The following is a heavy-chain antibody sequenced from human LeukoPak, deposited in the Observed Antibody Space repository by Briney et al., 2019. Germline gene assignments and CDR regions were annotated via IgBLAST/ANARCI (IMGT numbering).Heavy chain of an antibody. CDR3: AKGKSYDFWSPSDY. Sequence: PGRSLRLSCAASGFTFSSYAMHWVRQAPGKGLEWVAVISYDGSNKYYADSVKGRFTISRDNSKNTVYLQMNTLRAEDTAVYYCAKGKSYDFWSPSDYWGQGTLVTVSS. CDR2: ISYDGSNK. D-gene: IGHD3-3*01. V-gene: IGHV3-30-3*01. J-gene: IGHJ4*02. CDR1: GFTFSSYA.